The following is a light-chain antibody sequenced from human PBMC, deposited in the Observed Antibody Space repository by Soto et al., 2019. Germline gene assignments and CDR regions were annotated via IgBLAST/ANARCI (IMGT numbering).Light chain of an antibody. V-gene: IGLV2-14*01. J-gene: IGLJ1*01. Sequence: QSALTQPAFVSGSPGQSITISCTGTSSDVGGYNYVSWYQQHPGKAPKLMIYEVSNRPSGVSHRFSGSKSGNTASLTISGLQAEDEADYYCCSHTSSSPYVFGTGTKVTVL. CDR2: EVS. CDR1: SSDVGGYNY. CDR3: CSHTSSSPYV.